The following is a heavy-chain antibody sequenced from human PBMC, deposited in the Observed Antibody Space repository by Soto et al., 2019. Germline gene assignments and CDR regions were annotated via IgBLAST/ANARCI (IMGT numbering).Heavy chain of an antibody. D-gene: IGHD3-10*01. V-gene: IGHV1-69*05. CDR1: GGTFSSYA. Sequence: SVKVSCKASGGTFSSYAISWVRQAPGQGLEWMGGIIPIFGTANYAQKVQGRVTMTTDTSTTTAYMELRSLRSDDTAVYYCAREADPMVRGVIPLDYWGQGALVTVSS. CDR3: AREADPMVRGVIPLDY. CDR2: IIPIFGTA. J-gene: IGHJ4*02.